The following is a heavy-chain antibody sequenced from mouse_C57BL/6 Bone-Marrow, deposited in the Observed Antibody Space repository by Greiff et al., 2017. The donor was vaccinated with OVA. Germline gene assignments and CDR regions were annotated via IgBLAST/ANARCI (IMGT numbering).Heavy chain of an antibody. Sequence: QVQLQQPGTELVKPGASVKLSCKASGYTFTSYWMHWVKQRPGQGLEWIGNINPSNGGTNYNEKFKCKATLTVDKSSSTAYMQRSSLTSEDSAVYYGAGDNYCSRDPYWCFDVWGTGTTVTVSS. D-gene: IGHD1-1*01. CDR1: GYTFTSYW. CDR3: AGDNYCSRDPYWCFDV. CDR2: INPSNGGT. J-gene: IGHJ1*03. V-gene: IGHV1-53*01.